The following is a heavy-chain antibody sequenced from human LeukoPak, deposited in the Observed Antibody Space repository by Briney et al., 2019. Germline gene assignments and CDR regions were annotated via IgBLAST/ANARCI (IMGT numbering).Heavy chain of an antibody. V-gene: IGHV3-23*01. Sequence: GGSLRLSCAASGFTFSSYAMSWVRQAPGKGLEWVSAISGSGGSTYYADSVKGRFTISRDNSKNTLYLQMNSLRAEDTAVHYCARLGITGTYFDYWGQGTLVTVSS. CDR2: ISGSGGST. D-gene: IGHD1-20*01. CDR3: ARLGITGTYFDY. J-gene: IGHJ4*02. CDR1: GFTFSSYA.